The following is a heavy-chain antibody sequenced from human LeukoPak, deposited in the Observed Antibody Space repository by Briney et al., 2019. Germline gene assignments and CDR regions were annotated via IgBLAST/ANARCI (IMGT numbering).Heavy chain of an antibody. J-gene: IGHJ6*03. D-gene: IGHD6-13*01. CDR2: ISAYNGNT. CDR1: GYTFTSYV. V-gene: IGHV1-18*01. CDR3: ARGGAAEYYYYYYMDV. Sequence: ASVKVSCKASGYTFTSYVISWVRQAPGQGLEWIGWISAYNGNTNYAQKLQGRVTMTTDTSTSTAYMELRSLRSDDTAVYYCARGGAAEYYYYYYMDVWGKGTTVTVSS.